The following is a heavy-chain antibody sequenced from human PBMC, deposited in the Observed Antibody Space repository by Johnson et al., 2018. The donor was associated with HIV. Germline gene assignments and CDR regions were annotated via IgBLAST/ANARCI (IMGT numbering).Heavy chain of an antibody. J-gene: IGHJ3*02. CDR1: GFTFSSYA. CDR3: ARNIAGAGRCAFDI. D-gene: IGHD6-19*01. CDR2: ISYDGRNK. V-gene: IGHV3-30-3*01. Sequence: QVQLVESGGGVVQPGRSLRLSCAASGFTFSSYAMHWVRQAPGKGLVWVAVISYDGRNKYYADPVKGRLTISRDNSKNTLYLQMNSLRAEDTAVYYCARNIAGAGRCAFDIWGQGTMVTVSS.